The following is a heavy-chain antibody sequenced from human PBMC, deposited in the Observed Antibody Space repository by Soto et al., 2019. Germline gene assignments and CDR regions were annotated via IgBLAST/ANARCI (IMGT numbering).Heavy chain of an antibody. CDR1: GFTFSNYA. D-gene: IGHD2-2*01. Sequence: QPGGSLRLSCAASGFTFSNYAMTWVRQGPGKWLKWVSAISGSGGSAYYADSVKGRFTISRDNPKNTLYLQMNSLRADDSGVYYCAKDPSSGVLVPVAIGFDPWGPGXLVTVFS. CDR2: ISGSGGSA. CDR3: AKDPSSGVLVPVAIGFDP. V-gene: IGHV3-23*01. J-gene: IGHJ5*02.